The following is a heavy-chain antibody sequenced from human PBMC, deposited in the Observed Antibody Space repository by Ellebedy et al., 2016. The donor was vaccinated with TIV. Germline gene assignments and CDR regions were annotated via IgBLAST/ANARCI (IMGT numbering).Heavy chain of an antibody. V-gene: IGHV5-51*01. D-gene: IGHD5-12*01. CDR3: ARVVGYSGYDSPYYYYYGMDV. Sequence: GGSLRLSXKGSGYSFTSYWIGWVRQLPGKGLEWMGIIYPGDSDTRYSPSFQGQVTISADKSISTAYLQWSSLKASDTAMYYCARVVGYSGYDSPYYYYYGMDVWGQGTTVTVSS. CDR2: IYPGDSDT. CDR1: GYSFTSYW. J-gene: IGHJ6*02.